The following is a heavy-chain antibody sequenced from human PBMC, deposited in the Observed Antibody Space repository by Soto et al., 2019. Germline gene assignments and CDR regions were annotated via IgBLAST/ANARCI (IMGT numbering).Heavy chain of an antibody. D-gene: IGHD6-13*01. CDR1: GYIFTIYA. V-gene: IGHV1-3*01. CDR3: QSKALRISADAIAAFDI. J-gene: IGHJ3*02. Sequence: ASVKVSCKASGYIFTIYAFHWVRLAPGHRLEWMGWINAANGNTKYSQKLQGRITITRDTSASTAYMGLSSLRPEDTAVYYCQSKALRISADAIAAFDIWGQGTLVTVSS. CDR2: INAANGNT.